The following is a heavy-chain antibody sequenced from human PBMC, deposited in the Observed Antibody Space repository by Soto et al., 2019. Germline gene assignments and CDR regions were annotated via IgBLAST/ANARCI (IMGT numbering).Heavy chain of an antibody. CDR1: GYNFKNYA. CDR3: VRDDRTICGVVTLDY. D-gene: IGHD3-3*01. J-gene: IGHJ4*02. V-gene: IGHV1-3*01. CDR2: SNEGSGNS. Sequence: QVQLVQSGAEVKRPGASVRVSCKASGYNFKNYAIHWVRQAPGQRLEWMGWSNEGSGNSRYSQKFQGRVSITRDTSANTVYMDLSSLKTEDTATYSCVRDDRTICGVVTLDYWGPGTLVTVSS.